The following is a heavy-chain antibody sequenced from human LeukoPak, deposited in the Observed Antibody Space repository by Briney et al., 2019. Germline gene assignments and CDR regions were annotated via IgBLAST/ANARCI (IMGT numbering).Heavy chain of an antibody. CDR1: GFTVSNDY. Sequence: RPGGSLRLFCAASGFTVSNDYMACARHAPGRGPQRDSLIYGDGTTFYTDSVKGRFTISRDNFKNTLYLQMSSLRPEDTALYYCARDRAGAQSWVALDPWGQGTLVTVSS. V-gene: IGHV3-66*02. CDR2: IYGDGTT. D-gene: IGHD3-10*01. J-gene: IGHJ5*02. CDR3: ARDRAGAQSWVALDP.